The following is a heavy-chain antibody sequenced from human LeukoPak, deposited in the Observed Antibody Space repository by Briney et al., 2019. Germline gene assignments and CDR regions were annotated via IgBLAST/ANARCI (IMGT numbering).Heavy chain of an antibody. V-gene: IGHV4-39*02. J-gene: IGHJ3*02. Sequence: SETLSLTCSVSGGSITSSSYYWGWIRQPPEKGLEWIGSIYYTGGTNYSPSLKSRVTMSVDTFKNQFSLKLSSVTAADTAVYYCARESGRQRDAFDIWGQGTMVTVSS. CDR3: ARESGRQRDAFDI. D-gene: IGHD1-26*01. CDR2: IYYTGGT. CDR1: GGSITSSSYY.